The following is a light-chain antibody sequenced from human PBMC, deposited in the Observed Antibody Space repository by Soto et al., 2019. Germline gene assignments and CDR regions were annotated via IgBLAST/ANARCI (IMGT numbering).Light chain of an antibody. J-gene: IGLJ1*01. CDR3: TSYTSSTGYV. Sequence: QSVLTQPASVSGCPGQSITISCTGTSSDVGGYNYVSWYQQHPGKAPKLMIYDVSNRPSGVSNRFSGSKSGNTASLTISGLQAEDEAEYYSTSYTSSTGYVFGTGTTVTVL. CDR2: DVS. V-gene: IGLV2-14*01. CDR1: SSDVGGYNY.